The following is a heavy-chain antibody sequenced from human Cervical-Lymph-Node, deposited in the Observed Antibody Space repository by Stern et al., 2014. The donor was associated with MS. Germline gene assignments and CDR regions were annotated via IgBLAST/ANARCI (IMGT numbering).Heavy chain of an antibody. Sequence: VQLVESGAEVKKPGASVKVSCKVSGLTLTQLSMHWVRQAPGKGLEWMGGFDPEAAETLYARKFQGSLTMTGDTATDTAYMELSSLSSEDTAIYYCATLEGSSNWMFGGYFDFWGQGTMVTVSS. J-gene: IGHJ4*02. CDR2: FDPEAAET. D-gene: IGHD3-16*01. V-gene: IGHV1-24*01. CDR1: GLTLTQLS. CDR3: ATLEGSSNWMFGGYFDF.